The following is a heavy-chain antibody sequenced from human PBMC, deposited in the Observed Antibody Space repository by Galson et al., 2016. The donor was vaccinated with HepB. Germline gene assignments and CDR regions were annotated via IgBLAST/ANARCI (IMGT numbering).Heavy chain of an antibody. CDR3: ARGGGYYDNNGDADAFYV. J-gene: IGHJ3*01. Sequence: SETLSLTCTVSGGSISSYYWSWIRQPPGKGLEWMGYIYYSGRTNYSHSLKSRYTISGDTSKNQLSLQLSSVTTSDTAVYYCARGGGYYDNNGDADAFYVWGQGTMVTVSS. D-gene: IGHD3-22*01. V-gene: IGHV4-59*01. CDR2: IYYSGRT. CDR1: GGSISSYY.